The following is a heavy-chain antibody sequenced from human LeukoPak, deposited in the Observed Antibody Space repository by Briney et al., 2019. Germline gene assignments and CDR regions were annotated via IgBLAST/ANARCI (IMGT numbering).Heavy chain of an antibody. CDR3: ARGFGDDLEDRPFDY. V-gene: IGHV4-39*01. CDR2: IYYSGST. D-gene: IGHD3-10*01. CDR1: GGSISSSSYY. Sequence: SETLSLTCTVSGGSISSSSYYWGWIRQPPGKGLEWIGSIYYSGSTYYNPSLKSRVTISVDTSKNQFSLKLSSVTAADTAVYYCARGFGDDLEDRPFDYWGQGTLVTVSP. J-gene: IGHJ4*02.